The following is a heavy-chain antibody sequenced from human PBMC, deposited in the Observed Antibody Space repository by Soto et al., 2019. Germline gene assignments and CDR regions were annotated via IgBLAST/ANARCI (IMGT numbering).Heavy chain of an antibody. J-gene: IGHJ4*02. CDR2: ISGSGDNT. CDR1: GFTFSTFA. Sequence: EVQLLESGGGLVQPGGSLRLSCAASGFTFSTFAMTWVRQAPGKGLDWVSAISGSGDNTYYADSVKGRFTMSRDNSKSTLYLQMNSLRGDYTAVYHCAKGRGVLFYFDQWGQGTLVTVSS. CDR3: AKGRGVLFYFDQ. V-gene: IGHV3-23*01. D-gene: IGHD2-21*01.